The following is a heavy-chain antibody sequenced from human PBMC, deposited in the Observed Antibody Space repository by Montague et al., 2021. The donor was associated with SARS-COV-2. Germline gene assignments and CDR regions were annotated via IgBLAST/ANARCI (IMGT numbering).Heavy chain of an antibody. CDR2: IWYDGSNK. D-gene: IGHD3-10*01. CDR3: ARDGSPHYYYYAMDV. CDR1: GFTFSSYG. J-gene: IGHJ6*02. Sequence: SLRLSCAASGFTFSSYGMHWVRQAPGKGLEWVAVIWYDGSNKYYADFVKGRFTISRDNSKNTLYLQMNSLRAEDPAVYYCARDGSPHYYYYAMDVWGQRATVTVSS. V-gene: IGHV3-33*01.